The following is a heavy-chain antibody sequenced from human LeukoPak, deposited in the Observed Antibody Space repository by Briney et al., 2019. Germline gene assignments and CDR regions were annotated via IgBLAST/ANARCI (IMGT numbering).Heavy chain of an antibody. J-gene: IGHJ4*02. CDR2: IYWDDDR. V-gene: IGHV2-5*02. CDR1: GFSLSTSGVG. Sequence: SGPTLVNPTQTLTLTCTFSGFSLSTSGVGVGWIRQPPGKALEWLALIYWDDDRRYSPSLKSRLTITKDTSKNQVVLTMTNMDPVDTATYYCAHSSYDFWSGCPTFDYWGQGTLVTVSS. D-gene: IGHD3-3*01. CDR3: AHSSYDFWSGCPTFDY.